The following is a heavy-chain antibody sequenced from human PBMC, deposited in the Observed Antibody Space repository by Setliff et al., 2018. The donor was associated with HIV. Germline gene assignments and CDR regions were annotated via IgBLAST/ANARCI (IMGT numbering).Heavy chain of an antibody. CDR3: ARDNLYYNLYDGSPVYGMDV. CDR2: ILSTGERT. V-gene: IGHV3-23*01. J-gene: IGHJ6*02. Sequence: PGGSLRLSCAASGFTFSNYAMSWVRQAPGEGLEWVSAILSTGERTFYADSVKGRFTISRDNSKNTVYLQMNSLRAEDTGVYYCARDNLYYNLYDGSPVYGMDVWGQGTTVTVSS. CDR1: GFTFSNYA. D-gene: IGHD3-3*01.